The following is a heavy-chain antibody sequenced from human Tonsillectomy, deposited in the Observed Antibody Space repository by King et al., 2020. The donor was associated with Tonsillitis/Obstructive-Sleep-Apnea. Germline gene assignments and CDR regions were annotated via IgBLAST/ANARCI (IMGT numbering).Heavy chain of an antibody. V-gene: IGHV1-18*01. CDR1: GYTFTSHG. J-gene: IGHJ3*01. CDR3: ASVTSAHSTLDAFDF. Sequence: VQLVQSGAEVKKPGASVKVSCKASGYTFTSHGISWVRQAPGQGLEWMGWISTYNAYTNYAQKLQGRVTMTTDTSTSTAYMELRSLRSDDTAVYYCASVTSAHSTLDAFDFWGQGTMVTVSS. CDR2: ISTYNAYT. D-gene: IGHD6-13*01.